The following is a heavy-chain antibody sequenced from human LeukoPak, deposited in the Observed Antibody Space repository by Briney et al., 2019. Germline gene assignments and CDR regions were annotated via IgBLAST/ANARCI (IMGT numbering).Heavy chain of an antibody. V-gene: IGHV1-2*02. CDR2: INPNSCGT. D-gene: IGHD4-11*01. CDR3: AGGQGDYSNYYY. CDR1: GYTFTGYY. Sequence: ASVKVSCKASGYTFTGYYMHWVRQGPGQGLEWVGWINPNSCGTNYAQKFQGRVTMTRDTSISTAYMELSRLRSDDTAVYYCAGGQGDYSNYYYWGQGTLVTVSS. J-gene: IGHJ4*02.